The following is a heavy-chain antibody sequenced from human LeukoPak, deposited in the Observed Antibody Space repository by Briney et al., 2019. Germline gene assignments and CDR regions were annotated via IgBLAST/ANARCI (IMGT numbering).Heavy chain of an antibody. CDR1: GFTFDDYA. D-gene: IGHD4-23*01. Sequence: GRSLRLSCAASGFTFDDYAMHWVRQAPGKGLEWVSGISWNSGSIGYADSVKGRFTISRDNAKNSLYLQMNSLRAEDMALYYCAKASDYGGPYYFDYRGQGTLVTVSS. J-gene: IGHJ4*02. CDR2: ISWNSGSI. CDR3: AKASDYGGPYYFDY. V-gene: IGHV3-9*03.